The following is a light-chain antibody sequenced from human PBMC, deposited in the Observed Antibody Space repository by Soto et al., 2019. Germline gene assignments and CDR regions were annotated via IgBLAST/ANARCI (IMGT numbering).Light chain of an antibody. CDR2: KVS. V-gene: IGKV2-30*01. CDR1: QSLVSSDGNTY. Sequence: DVVMTQSPLSLPVTLGQPASISCRSSQSLVSSDGNTYLNWFQQRPGQSPRRLIYKVSNRDSGVPDRFSGSGSGTDFTLKISRVEAEDVGVYYCMQYTLWPSYTFGQGTKLEIK. CDR3: MQYTLWPSYT. J-gene: IGKJ2*01.